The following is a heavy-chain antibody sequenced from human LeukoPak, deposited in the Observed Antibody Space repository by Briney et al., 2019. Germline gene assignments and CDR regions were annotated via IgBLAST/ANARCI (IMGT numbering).Heavy chain of an antibody. V-gene: IGHV3-30-3*01. CDR2: ISYDGSNK. CDR1: GFTFSSYA. CDR3: ATGPDYIAYYFDY. Sequence: GGSLRLSCAASGFTFSSYAMHWVRQAPGKGLEWVAVISYDGSNKYYADSVKGRFTISRDNSKNTLYLQMNSLRSEDTAVYYCATGPDYIAYYFDYWGQGTLVTVSS. D-gene: IGHD3-10*01. J-gene: IGHJ4*02.